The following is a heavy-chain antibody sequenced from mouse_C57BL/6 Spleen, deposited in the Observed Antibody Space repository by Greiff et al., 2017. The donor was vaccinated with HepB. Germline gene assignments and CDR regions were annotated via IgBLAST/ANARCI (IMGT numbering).Heavy chain of an antibody. Sequence: VQLQQPGAELVRPGSSVKLSCKASGYTFTSYWMDWVKQRPGQGLEWIGNIYPSDSETHYNQKFKDKATLTVDKSSSTAYMQLSSLTSEDSAVYYCARSGYYYGSSDGAMDYWGQGTSVTVSS. D-gene: IGHD1-1*01. CDR2: IYPSDSET. CDR1: GYTFTSYW. V-gene: IGHV1-61*01. J-gene: IGHJ4*01. CDR3: ARSGYYYGSSDGAMDY.